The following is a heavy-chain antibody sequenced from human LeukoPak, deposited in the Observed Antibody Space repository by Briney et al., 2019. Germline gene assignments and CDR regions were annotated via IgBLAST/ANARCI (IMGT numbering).Heavy chain of an antibody. D-gene: IGHD4-11*01. CDR1: GYTFTDYG. V-gene: IGHV1-18*01. Sequence: ASVKVSRKTSGYTFTDYGITWVRQAPGQGLEWMGWISGYNGDTNYARKFQGRVTMTTDTSTNTAYMQLRSLRFDDTAVYYCSRKIPSNWYYLDSWGQGTLITVSS. J-gene: IGHJ4*02. CDR2: ISGYNGDT. CDR3: SRKIPSNWYYLDS.